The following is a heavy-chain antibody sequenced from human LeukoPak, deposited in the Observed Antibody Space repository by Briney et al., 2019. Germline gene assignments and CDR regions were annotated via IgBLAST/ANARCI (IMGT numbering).Heavy chain of an antibody. CDR3: ARELVVVPAAIR. CDR1: GDSISSSSYY. V-gene: IGHV4-39*07. Sequence: SETLSLTCTVSGDSISSSSYYWGWIRQPPGKGLEWIGTIYYSGSTHYNPSLTSRVTISIDTSKNQFSLKLSSVTAADTAVYYCARELVVVPAAIRWGQGTLVTVSS. J-gene: IGHJ4*02. D-gene: IGHD2-2*02. CDR2: IYYSGST.